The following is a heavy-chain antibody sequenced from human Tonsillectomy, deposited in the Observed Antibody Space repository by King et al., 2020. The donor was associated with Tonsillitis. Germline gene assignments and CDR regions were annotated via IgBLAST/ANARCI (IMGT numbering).Heavy chain of an antibody. CDR1: AFTFSSYA. CDR2: ISGSGGST. D-gene: IGHD4-17*01. Sequence: VQLVESGGGLVQPGGSLRLSCAASAFTFSSYAMSWVRQAPGKGLEWVSAISGSGGSTYYADSVKGRFTISRDNSKNTLYLQMNSLRAEDTAVYYCAKDEVRGGGSHDYGDYGPHYYYYGMDVWGQGTTVTVSS. CDR3: AKDEVRGGGSHDYGDYGPHYYYYGMDV. J-gene: IGHJ6*02. V-gene: IGHV3-23*04.